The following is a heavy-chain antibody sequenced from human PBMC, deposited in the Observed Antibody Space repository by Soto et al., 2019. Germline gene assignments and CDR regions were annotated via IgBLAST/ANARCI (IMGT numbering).Heavy chain of an antibody. J-gene: IGHJ3*02. CDR1: GFIFSDHY. D-gene: IGHD6-13*01. CDR3: ARVRSSSWGLDAFDI. V-gene: IGHV3-72*01. CDR2: TRDKAHSYTT. Sequence: PGGSLRLSCAASGFIFSDHYMAWVRQAPGKGLEWVGRTRDKAHSYTTEYAASVKGRFTISRDDSKNSLFLQMSSLKTEDTAVYYCARVRSSSWGLDAFDIWGQGTMVTVSS.